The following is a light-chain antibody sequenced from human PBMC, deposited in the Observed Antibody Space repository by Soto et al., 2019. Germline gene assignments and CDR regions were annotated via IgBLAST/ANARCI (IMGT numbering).Light chain of an antibody. V-gene: IGKV1-6*01. J-gene: IGKJ2*01. Sequence: QMTQSPSSLSATIRDSVIITCRASQGIRNDLGWYQQKPGKAPKLLIYAASSLQSGVPSRFSGSGSGTDFTLTISSLQPEEFATYYGLQGYNYPRTFGQGT. CDR2: AAS. CDR3: LQGYNYPRT. CDR1: QGIRND.